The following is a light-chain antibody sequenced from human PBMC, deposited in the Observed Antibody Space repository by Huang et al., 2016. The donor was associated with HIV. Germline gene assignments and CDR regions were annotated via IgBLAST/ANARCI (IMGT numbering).Light chain of an antibody. CDR3: QQRSDWPLT. V-gene: IGKV3-11*01. Sequence: EIVLTQSPATLSLSPGQRATLSCRASQGISSYLAWYQQKPGLAPRLLIYDASNRAAGIPVRFSGSGSGIDFTLTISGLVPEDFAVYYCQQRSDWPLTFGGGTKVEIK. CDR2: DAS. J-gene: IGKJ4*01. CDR1: QGISSY.